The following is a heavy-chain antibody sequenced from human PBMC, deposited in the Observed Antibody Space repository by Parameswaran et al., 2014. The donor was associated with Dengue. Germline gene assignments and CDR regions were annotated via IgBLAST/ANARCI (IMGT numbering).Heavy chain of an antibody. V-gene: IGHV4-31*02. Sequence: RWIRQPPGKGLEWIGYIYYSGSTYYNPSLKSRVTISVDTSKNQFSLKLSSVTAADTAVYYCARDVRKTGMDVWGQGTTVTVSS. D-gene: IGHD1-14*01. CDR3: ARDVRKTGMDV. CDR2: IYYSGST. J-gene: IGHJ6*02.